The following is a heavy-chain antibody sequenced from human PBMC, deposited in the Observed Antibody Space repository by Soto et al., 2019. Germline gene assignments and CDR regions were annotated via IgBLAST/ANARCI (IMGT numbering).Heavy chain of an antibody. V-gene: IGHV1-18*01. Sequence: QVQLVQSGAEVKRPGASVKVSCKASGYTFTSYGISWVRQAPGQGLERMGWISAYNGNTIYAQKLQGRVTMTRDTSTSTAYLELGRLRSDDTAVYYCARGEDVLLFDYWGQGTLVTVSS. CDR2: ISAYNGNT. CDR3: ARGEDVLLFDY. J-gene: IGHJ4*02. CDR1: GYTFTSYG. D-gene: IGHD3-10*01.